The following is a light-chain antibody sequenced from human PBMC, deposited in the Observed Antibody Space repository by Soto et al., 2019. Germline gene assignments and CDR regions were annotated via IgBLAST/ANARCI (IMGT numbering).Light chain of an antibody. CDR2: KAS. J-gene: IGKJ1*01. V-gene: IGKV1-5*03. Sequence: DIQRTQNPPTLAGSVGDRDTITCRASQTISSWLAWYQQKPGKAPKLLIYKASTLKSGVPSRFSGSGSGTEFTLTISSLQPDDFATYYCQHYNSYSGAFGQGTKVDI. CDR1: QTISSW. CDR3: QHYNSYSGA.